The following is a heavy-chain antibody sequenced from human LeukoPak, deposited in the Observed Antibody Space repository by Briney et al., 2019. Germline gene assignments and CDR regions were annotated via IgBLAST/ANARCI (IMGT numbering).Heavy chain of an antibody. CDR3: ARLSYSSGWGLFDY. J-gene: IGHJ4*02. CDR2: INPNSGGT. CDR1: GYTFTGYY. V-gene: IGHV1-2*02. D-gene: IGHD6-19*01. Sequence: GASVKVSCKASGYTFTGYYMHWVRQAPGQGLEWMGWINPNSGGTNYAQKFQGRVTMTRDTSISTAYMELSRLRSDDTAVYYCARLSYSSGWGLFDYWGQGTLVTVSS.